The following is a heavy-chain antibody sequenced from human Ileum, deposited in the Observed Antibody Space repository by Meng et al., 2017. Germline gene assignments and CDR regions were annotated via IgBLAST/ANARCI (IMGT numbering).Heavy chain of an antibody. Sequence: SSVKVSCKASGGTFSSYAISWVRQAPGQGLEWMGGIIPIFGTANYAQKFQGRVTITADKSTSTAYMELSSLRSEDTAVYYCARAYDIPRGPLGDYYGMDVWGQGTTVTVSS. V-gene: IGHV1-69*06. CDR2: IIPIFGTA. CDR1: GGTFSSYA. D-gene: IGHD3-9*01. CDR3: ARAYDIPRGPLGDYYGMDV. J-gene: IGHJ6*02.